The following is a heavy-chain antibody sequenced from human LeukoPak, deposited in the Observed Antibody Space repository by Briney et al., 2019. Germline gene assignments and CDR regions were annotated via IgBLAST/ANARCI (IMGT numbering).Heavy chain of an antibody. CDR1: GGSISSHY. CDR3: AAYGDYEKTFDY. J-gene: IGHJ4*02. V-gene: IGHV4-59*11. Sequence: PSETLSLTCTVSGGSISSHYWSWIRQPPGKGLEWIGYIYYSGSTNYNPSLKSRVTISVDTSKNQFSLKLSSVTAADTAVYYCAAYGDYEKTFDYWGQGTLVTVSS. D-gene: IGHD4-17*01. CDR2: IYYSGST.